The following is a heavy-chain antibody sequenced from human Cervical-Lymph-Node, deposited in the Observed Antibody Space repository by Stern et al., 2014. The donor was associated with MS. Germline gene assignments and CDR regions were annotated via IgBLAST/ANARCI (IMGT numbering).Heavy chain of an antibody. CDR1: GGTFINYV. CDR3: AREPRDSSVGSLDY. D-gene: IGHD6-19*01. Sequence: VQLLESGAEVKKPGSSVTVSCKSSGGTFINYVINWVRQAPGQGLEWMGASIPIFNIANYAQKFQGRVTITADKTTSTAYMELRSLRSEDTAMYYCAREPRDSSVGSLDYWGQGTLVTVSS. V-gene: IGHV1-69*17. J-gene: IGHJ4*02. CDR2: SIPIFNIA.